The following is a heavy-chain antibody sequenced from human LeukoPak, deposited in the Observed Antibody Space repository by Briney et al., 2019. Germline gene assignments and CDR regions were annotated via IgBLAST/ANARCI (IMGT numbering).Heavy chain of an antibody. J-gene: IGHJ4*02. V-gene: IGHV3-43*02. CDR2: ISADGGST. Sequence: AGGSLRLSCAASGFTFSGYWMHWVRQAPGKGLEWVSLISADGGSTFSADSVKGRFSISRDNSKNSLYLQMNSLRSEDTAMYYCAKESGKFDYWGQGTLVAVSS. CDR3: AKESGKFDY. CDR1: GFTFSGYW.